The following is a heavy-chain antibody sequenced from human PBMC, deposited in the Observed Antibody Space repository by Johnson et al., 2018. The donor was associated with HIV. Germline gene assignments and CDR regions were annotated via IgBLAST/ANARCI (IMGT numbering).Heavy chain of an antibody. V-gene: IGHV3-7*05. Sequence: VQLVESGGGVVQPGRSLRLSCAASGFTFSSFWMTWVRQAPGKGLEWVANIKQDGSEKHYVDSVKGRFTISRDNARNSLYLQMDSLRPDDTALYYCVKGTMVVIAISGAFDIWGQGTMVTVSS. J-gene: IGHJ3*02. CDR1: GFTFSSFW. D-gene: IGHD2-21*01. CDR3: VKGTMVVIAISGAFDI. CDR2: IKQDGSEK.